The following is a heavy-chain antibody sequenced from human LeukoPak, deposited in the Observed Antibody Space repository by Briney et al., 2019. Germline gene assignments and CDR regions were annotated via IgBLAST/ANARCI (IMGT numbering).Heavy chain of an antibody. Sequence: KPSETLSLTCTVYGGSFSGYYWSWIRQPPGQGLEWVGEINHSGSTNYNPSLKSRVTISVDTSKNQFSLKLSSVTAADTAVYYCARLAGVVVAATDWFDPWGQGTLVTVSS. CDR2: INHSGST. CDR3: ARLAGVVVAATDWFDP. D-gene: IGHD2-15*01. V-gene: IGHV4-34*01. J-gene: IGHJ5*02. CDR1: GGSFSGYY.